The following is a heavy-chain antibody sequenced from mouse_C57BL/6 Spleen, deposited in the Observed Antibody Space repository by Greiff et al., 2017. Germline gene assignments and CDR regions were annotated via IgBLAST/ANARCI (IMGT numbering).Heavy chain of an antibody. CDR1: GYAFSSSW. CDR3: ARGGSNYFYWYFDV. J-gene: IGHJ1*03. Sequence: VKLQESGPELVKPGASVKISCKASGYAFSSSWMNWVKQRPGKGLEWIGRIYPGDGDTNYNGKFKGKATLTADKSSSTAYMQLSSLTSEDSAVYFCARGGSNYFYWYFDVWGTGTTVTVSS. V-gene: IGHV1-82*01. CDR2: IYPGDGDT. D-gene: IGHD2-5*01.